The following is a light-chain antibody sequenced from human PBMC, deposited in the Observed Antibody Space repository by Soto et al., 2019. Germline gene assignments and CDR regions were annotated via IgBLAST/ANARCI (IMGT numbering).Light chain of an antibody. CDR2: GAS. CDR1: QSVRSSS. Sequence: EIVLTQSPGTLSLSPGEIATLSCRASQSVRSSSLAWYQQKPGQAPRLLIYGASSRATGIPDRFSGSGSGTYFTLTISRLEPEDCAVYYCQQYGSSPPRTFGQGTKVEIK. CDR3: QQYGSSPPRT. J-gene: IGKJ1*01. V-gene: IGKV3-20*01.